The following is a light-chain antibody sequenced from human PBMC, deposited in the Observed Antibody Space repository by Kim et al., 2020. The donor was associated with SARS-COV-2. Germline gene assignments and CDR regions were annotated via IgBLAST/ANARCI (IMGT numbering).Light chain of an antibody. V-gene: IGKV1-17*02. Sequence: DIQMTQSPSSLSASVGDRVTITCRSSQGINNDLGWYQQRLGEAPKRLIFAISTLQSGVPSRFSGSGSWTEFTLTISNLQPEDFATYYCRQQHTIPRTFGQGTKVDIK. CDR3: RQQHTIPRT. J-gene: IGKJ1*01. CDR2: AIS. CDR1: QGINND.